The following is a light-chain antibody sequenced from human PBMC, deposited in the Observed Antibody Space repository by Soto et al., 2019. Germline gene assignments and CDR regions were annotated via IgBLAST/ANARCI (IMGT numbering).Light chain of an antibody. J-gene: IGLJ2*01. CDR3: SSYTSSSPLV. CDR2: DVS. V-gene: IGLV2-14*01. Sequence: QSVLTQPASVSGSPGQSITISCTGTSSDVGGYNYVSWYQQHPGKAPKLMIYDVSNRPSGVSNRFSGSKSGNTASLTISGLQAEDGADYYCSSYTSSSPLVFGGGTKFTVL. CDR1: SSDVGGYNY.